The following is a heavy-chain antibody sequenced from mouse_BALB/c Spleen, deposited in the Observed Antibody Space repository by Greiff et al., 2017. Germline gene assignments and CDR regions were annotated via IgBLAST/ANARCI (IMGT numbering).Heavy chain of an antibody. D-gene: IGHD2-4*01. CDR2: IDPENGDT. CDR3: NAVYYDYEDYAMDY. J-gene: IGHJ4*01. CDR1: GFNIKDYT. V-gene: IGHV14-4*02. Sequence: EVQLQQSGAELVRSGASVKLSCTAPGFNIKDYTMHWVKQRPEQGLEWIGWIDPENGDTEYATKFQGKATMTAETSSNTAYLQLSSLTSEDTAVYYGNAVYYDYEDYAMDYWGQGTSVTVSS.